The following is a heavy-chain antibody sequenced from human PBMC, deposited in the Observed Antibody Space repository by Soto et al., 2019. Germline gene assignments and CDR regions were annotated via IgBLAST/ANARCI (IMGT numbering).Heavy chain of an antibody. CDR3: AKEPVGPDSYFDL. CDR2: ISGSGIST. CDR1: GFTFRSYA. Sequence: PGGSLRLSCAASGFTFRSYAMSWVRQAPGKGLEWVSGISGSGISTHYADSVKGRFTVSRDNSKNTLYLQLNSLRAEDTAVYNCAKEPVGPDSYFDLGGRGRLVTVSS. J-gene: IGHJ2*01. V-gene: IGHV3-23*01.